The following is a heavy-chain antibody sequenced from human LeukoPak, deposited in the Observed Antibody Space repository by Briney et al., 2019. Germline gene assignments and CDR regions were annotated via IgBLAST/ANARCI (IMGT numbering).Heavy chain of an antibody. CDR2: ISHRGTT. J-gene: IGHJ5*02. CDR1: DESFSTYY. CDR3: ARVVYGDYAGDIYNWFDP. V-gene: IGHV4-34*01. Sequence: PSETLSLTCDVNDESFSTYYWSWIRQPPGKGLEWIAEISHRGTTTYNPSLKSRVTISVDASKNQFSLKLSSVTAADTAVYYCARVVYGDYAGDIYNWFDPWGQGTQVTVSS. D-gene: IGHD4-17*01.